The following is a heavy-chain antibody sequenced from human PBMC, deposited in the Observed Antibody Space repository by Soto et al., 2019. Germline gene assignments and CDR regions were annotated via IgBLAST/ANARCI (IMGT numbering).Heavy chain of an antibody. Sequence: QVQLQESGPGLVKPSETLSLTCTVSGGSISSYYWSWIRQPPGKGLEWIGYIYYSGSTNYNPSLKSRVTISVATSKNQFSLKLSSVTAADTAVYYCARLLYGSGSWFDPWGQGTLVTVSS. D-gene: IGHD3-10*01. J-gene: IGHJ5*02. CDR1: GGSISSYY. V-gene: IGHV4-59*08. CDR2: IYYSGST. CDR3: ARLLYGSGSWFDP.